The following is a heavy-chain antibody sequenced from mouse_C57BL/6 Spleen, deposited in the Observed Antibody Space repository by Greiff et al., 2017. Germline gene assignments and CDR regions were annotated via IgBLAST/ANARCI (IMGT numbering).Heavy chain of an antibody. CDR3: ARGYYGSSSPYAMDY. J-gene: IGHJ4*01. Sequence: VQLQQPGAELVKPGASVKMSCKASGYTFTSYWITWVKQRPGQGLEWIGDIYPGSGSTNYNEKFKSKATLTVDTSSSTAYMQLSSLTSEDSAVYYCARGYYGSSSPYAMDYWGQGTSVTVSS. CDR1: GYTFTSYW. CDR2: IYPGSGST. D-gene: IGHD1-1*01. V-gene: IGHV1-55*01.